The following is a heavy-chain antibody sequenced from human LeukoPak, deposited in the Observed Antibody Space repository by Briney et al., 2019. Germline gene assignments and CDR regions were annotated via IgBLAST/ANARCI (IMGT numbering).Heavy chain of an antibody. Sequence: PEGSLRLSREASGFTFSSYGMYWVRQAPGKGLEWVAFIRHDGSNKYDADSVKGRFTISRDNSKNTLYLQMNSLRAEDTAVYYCARDSVRNALDIWGQGTMVTVSS. CDR2: IRHDGSNK. J-gene: IGHJ3*02. D-gene: IGHD3-10*01. V-gene: IGHV3-30*02. CDR3: ARDSVRNALDI. CDR1: GFTFSSYG.